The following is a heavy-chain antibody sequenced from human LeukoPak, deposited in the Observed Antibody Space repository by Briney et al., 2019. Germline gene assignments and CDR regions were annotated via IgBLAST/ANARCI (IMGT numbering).Heavy chain of an antibody. CDR3: ARFRDDTYYYDSSGYRGFDY. CDR1: GGSFSGYY. Sequence: SETLSLTCAVYGGSFSGYYWSWIRQPPGKGLEWIGEINHSGSTNYNPSLKSRVTISVDTSKNQFSLKLSSVTAADTAVYYCARFRDDTYYYDSSGYRGFDYWGQGTLVTVSS. D-gene: IGHD3-22*01. CDR2: INHSGST. V-gene: IGHV4-34*01. J-gene: IGHJ4*02.